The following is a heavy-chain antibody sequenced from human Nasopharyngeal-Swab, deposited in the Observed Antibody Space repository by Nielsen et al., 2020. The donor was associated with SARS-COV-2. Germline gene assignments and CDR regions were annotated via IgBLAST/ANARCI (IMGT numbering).Heavy chain of an antibody. V-gene: IGHV3-49*01. Sequence: WIRQPPGKGLEWVGFIRSKAYGGTTEYTASVKGRFTISRDDSKSIAYLQMNSLKTEDTAVYYCTREGYCSSTSCYVYYYCGMDVWGQGTTVTVSS. D-gene: IGHD2-2*01. CDR2: IRSKAYGGTT. CDR3: TREGYCSSTSCYVYYYCGMDV. J-gene: IGHJ6*02.